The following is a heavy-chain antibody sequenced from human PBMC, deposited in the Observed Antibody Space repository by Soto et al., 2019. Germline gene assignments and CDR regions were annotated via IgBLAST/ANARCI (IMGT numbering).Heavy chain of an antibody. CDR3: VSRLTTTVTAMGY. CDR1: GFTFSSYA. D-gene: IGHD2-21*02. CDR2: ISDDGTNK. V-gene: IGHV3-30-3*01. Sequence: QVQLEESGGDVIQPGRSLRLSCKGSGFTFSSYAIQWVRQAPGQGLEWVAAISDDGTNKHTADSVKGRFTIARDNSRNTVYLQVNSLRVEDTAVYYCVSRLTTTVTAMGYGGQGTPVTVSS. J-gene: IGHJ4*02.